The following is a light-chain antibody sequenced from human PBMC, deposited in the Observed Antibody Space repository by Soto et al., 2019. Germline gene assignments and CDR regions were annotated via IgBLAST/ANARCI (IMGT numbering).Light chain of an antibody. Sequence: EIVLTQSPATLSLPPGEIATLSCRTSQSVNRYLDWYQQKPGQAPRLLIYDASNRAAGIPARFSGSVSGTDFSLTISSLELEDFAVYYCHRRVNWPTFGPWTKVDIK. J-gene: IGKJ3*01. CDR1: QSVNRY. CDR2: DAS. V-gene: IGKV3-11*01. CDR3: HRRVNWPT.